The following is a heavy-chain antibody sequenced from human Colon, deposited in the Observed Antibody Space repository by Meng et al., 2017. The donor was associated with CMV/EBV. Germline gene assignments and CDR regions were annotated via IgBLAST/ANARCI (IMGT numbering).Heavy chain of an antibody. D-gene: IGHD3-3*01. CDR3: ARGHLKLRFVEWVYYFDY. J-gene: IGHJ4*02. CDR1: GGSFSGYY. V-gene: IGHV4-34*01. Sequence: SQTLSLTCAVYGGSFSGYYWSWIRQPPGKGLEWIGEINHSGSTNYNPSLKSRVTISVDTSKNQFSLKLSSVTAADTAVYYCARGHLKLRFVEWVYYFDYWGQGTLVTVSS. CDR2: INHSGST.